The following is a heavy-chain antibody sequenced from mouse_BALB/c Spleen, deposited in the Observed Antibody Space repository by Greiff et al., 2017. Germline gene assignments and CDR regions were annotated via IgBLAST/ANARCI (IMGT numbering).Heavy chain of an antibody. Sequence: EVKLMESGGDLVKPGGSLKLSCAASGFTFSSYGMSWVRQTPDKRLEWVATISSGGSYTYYPDSVKGRFTISRDNAKNTLYLQMSSLKSEDTAMYYCARHDGYRAMDYWGQGTSVTVSS. CDR2: ISSGGSYT. CDR1: GFTFSSYG. CDR3: ARHDGYRAMDY. D-gene: IGHD2-3*01. J-gene: IGHJ4*01. V-gene: IGHV5-6*01.